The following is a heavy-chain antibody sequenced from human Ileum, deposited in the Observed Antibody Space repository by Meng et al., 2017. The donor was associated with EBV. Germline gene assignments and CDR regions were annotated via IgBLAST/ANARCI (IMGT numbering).Heavy chain of an antibody. CDR3: ARDGGFSVGATKYDY. V-gene: IGHV1-3*01. CDR1: GYTFTGYA. Sequence: QCRLVQSGAEVKMPGASIKLSCKASGYTFTGYAIHWVRQAPGQRLEWMGWINPGSGNTKYSQKFQGRVTITRDTSATTVYMDLSSLRSEDTAVFYCARDGGFSVGATKYDYWGQGALVTVSS. J-gene: IGHJ4*02. CDR2: INPGSGNT. D-gene: IGHD1-26*01.